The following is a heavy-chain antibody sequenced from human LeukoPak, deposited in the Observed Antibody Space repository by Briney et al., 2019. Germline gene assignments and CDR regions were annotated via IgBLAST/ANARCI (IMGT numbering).Heavy chain of an antibody. CDR2: INWNGRAI. Sequence: GGSLRLSCAASGFNFDDYGMSWVRQAPGKGLEWVSGINWNGRAIGYADSVKGRFTISRDNAKSSLYLEMSTLRAEDTALYYCARDGRRYYGSGSYFLDWIDPWGQGTLVIVSS. J-gene: IGHJ5*02. CDR1: GFNFDDYG. V-gene: IGHV3-20*04. D-gene: IGHD3-10*01. CDR3: ARDGRRYYGSGSYFLDWIDP.